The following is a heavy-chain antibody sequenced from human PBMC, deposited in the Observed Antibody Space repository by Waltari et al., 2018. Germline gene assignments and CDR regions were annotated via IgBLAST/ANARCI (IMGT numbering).Heavy chain of an antibody. Sequence: EVQLVESGGGLVQPGESLRLSCAASGFTFSYYHLNWVRQAPGKGLEWVSYISSSTTTYYADYVKGRFTISRDNAKNSLYLQMNSLRAEDTALYYCARGRDGYIQDVFDIWGQGTMVSVSS. J-gene: IGHJ3*02. CDR2: ISSSTTT. D-gene: IGHD5-12*01. CDR3: ARGRDGYIQDVFDI. V-gene: IGHV3-48*01. CDR1: GFTFSYYH.